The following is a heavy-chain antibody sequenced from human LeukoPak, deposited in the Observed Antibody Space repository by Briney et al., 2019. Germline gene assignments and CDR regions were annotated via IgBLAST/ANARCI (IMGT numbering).Heavy chain of an antibody. D-gene: IGHD3-3*01. V-gene: IGHV1-46*03. CDR2: INPSGGST. CDR1: GYTFTSYY. CDR3: ARDKPGEGYDFWSGYYTHYYMDV. J-gene: IGHJ6*03. Sequence: ASVKVSCKASGYTFTSYYMHLVRQAPGQGLEWMGIINPSGGSTSYAQKFQGRVTMTRDTSTSTVYMELSSLRSEDTAVYYCARDKPGEGYDFWSGYYTHYYMDVWGKGTTVTVSS.